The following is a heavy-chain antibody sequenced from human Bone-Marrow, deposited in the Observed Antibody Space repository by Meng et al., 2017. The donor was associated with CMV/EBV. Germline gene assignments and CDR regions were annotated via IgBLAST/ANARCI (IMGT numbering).Heavy chain of an antibody. D-gene: IGHD3-16*01. V-gene: IGHV3-30*02. CDR1: GFTFSEYD. J-gene: IGHJ6*02. CDR3: AKDQTFRLNYFYYYGMDV. Sequence: GESLKISCAASGFTFSEYDMHWVRQAPGKGLEWVAFISSDIKNKYYSDSVKGRFAISRDNSKNTLYLQMKRLGVEDTAVYYCAKDQTFRLNYFYYYGMDVWGQGTSVTVSS. CDR2: ISSDIKNK.